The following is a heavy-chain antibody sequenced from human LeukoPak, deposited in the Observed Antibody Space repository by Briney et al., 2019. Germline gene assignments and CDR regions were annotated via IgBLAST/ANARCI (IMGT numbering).Heavy chain of an antibody. D-gene: IGHD6-13*01. J-gene: IGHJ4*02. V-gene: IGHV3-23*01. CDR2: ISGSGGST. CDR1: GFTFSSYA. CDR3: AKEGRWQQLVRAV. Sequence: PGGSLRLSCAASGFTFSSYAMSWVRQAPGKGLEWVSAISGSGGSTYYADSVKGRFTISRDNSKDTLYLQMNSLGAEDTAVYYCAKEGRWQQLVRAVWGQGTLVTVSS.